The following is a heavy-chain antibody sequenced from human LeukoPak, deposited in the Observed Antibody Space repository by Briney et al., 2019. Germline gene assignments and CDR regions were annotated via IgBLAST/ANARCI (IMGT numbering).Heavy chain of an antibody. CDR2: MYYRGSS. CDR3: ANAASYSVDY. V-gene: IGHV4-39*01. D-gene: IGHD1-26*01. CDR1: GGSISSSSYY. Sequence: SETLSLTCTVSGGSISSSSYYRGWIRQPPGKGLEWIGRMYYRGSSYYNPSLKSRVTMSVDTSKNQFSLKLSSVTVADTAVYYCANAASYSVDYWGQGTLVTVSS. J-gene: IGHJ4*02.